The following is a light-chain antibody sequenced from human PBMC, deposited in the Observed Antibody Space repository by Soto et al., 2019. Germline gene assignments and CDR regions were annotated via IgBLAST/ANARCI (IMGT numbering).Light chain of an antibody. J-gene: IGKJ4*01. CDR1: QSISSW. CDR2: DAS. Sequence: DIQMNQSRSTLSASVGDRVTITCRTSQSISSWLAWYQQKPGKAPKLLIFDASSLESGFPSRFSGSGSGTEFTLTISSLQPDDFATYYCQQYNSCPLTLGGGTKVDIK. V-gene: IGKV1-5*01. CDR3: QQYNSCPLT.